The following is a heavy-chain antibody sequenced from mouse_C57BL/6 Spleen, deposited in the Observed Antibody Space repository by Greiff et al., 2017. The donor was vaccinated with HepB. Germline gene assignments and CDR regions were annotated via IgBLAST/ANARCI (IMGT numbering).Heavy chain of an antibody. Sequence: QVQLKQPGAELVKPGASVKLSCKASGYTFTSYWMQWVKQRPGQGLEWIGEIDPSDSYTNYNQKFKGKATLTVDTSSSTAYMQLSSLTSEDSAVYYCAREGLLRFFDYWGQGTTLTVSS. CDR1: GYTFTSYW. CDR3: AREGLLRFFDY. CDR2: IDPSDSYT. D-gene: IGHD1-1*01. V-gene: IGHV1-50*01. J-gene: IGHJ2*01.